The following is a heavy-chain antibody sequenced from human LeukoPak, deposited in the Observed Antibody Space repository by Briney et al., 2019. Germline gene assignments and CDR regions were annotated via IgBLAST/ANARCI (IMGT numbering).Heavy chain of an antibody. V-gene: IGHV3-21*01. D-gene: IGHD3-22*01. Sequence: GGSLRLSCAASGFTFRSYSMNWVRQAPGKGLEGVSSLSSSSSYIYYADSVKGRFTISRDNANNSLYLQMNSLRAEDTAVYYCAREIDSSGYYGWYFDLWGRGTLATVSS. CDR1: GFTFRSYS. CDR3: AREIDSSGYYGWYFDL. CDR2: LSSSSSYI. J-gene: IGHJ2*01.